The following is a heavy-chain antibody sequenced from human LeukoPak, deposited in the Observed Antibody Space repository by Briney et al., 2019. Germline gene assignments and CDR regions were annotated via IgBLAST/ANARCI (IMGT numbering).Heavy chain of an antibody. V-gene: IGHV1-2*02. CDR2: INPNSGGT. CDR3: ARATRLRYCTNGVCSEYLQH. J-gene: IGHJ1*01. D-gene: IGHD2-8*01. CDR1: GYTFTGYY. Sequence: GASVKVSCKASGYTFTGYYMHWVRQAPGQGLEWMGWINPNSGGTNYAQKFQGRVTMTRDTSISTAYMELSRLRSDDTAVYYCARATRLRYCTNGVCSEYLQHWGQGTLVTVSS.